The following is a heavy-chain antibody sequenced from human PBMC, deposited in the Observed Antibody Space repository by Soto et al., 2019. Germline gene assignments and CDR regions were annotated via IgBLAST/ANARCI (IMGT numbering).Heavy chain of an antibody. J-gene: IGHJ4*02. D-gene: IGHD3-3*01. CDR2: ISSSSFTI. CDR3: ARVCTDFWSGHVHF. Sequence: EVHLVESGGRLVQPGGSLRLSCAASGFTCSDYSMNWVRQPPGRGLEWVSYISSSSFTIHYADSVAGRFAISRDNATIPLYLRRTSLRAEDTAVSYCARVCTDFWSGHVHFWGQGALVTVSS. V-gene: IGHV3-48*01. CDR1: GFTCSDYS.